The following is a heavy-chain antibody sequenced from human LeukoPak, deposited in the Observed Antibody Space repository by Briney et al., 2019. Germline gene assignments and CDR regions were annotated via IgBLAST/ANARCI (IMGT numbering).Heavy chain of an antibody. CDR3: ARDSGQQQLVLGYYGMYV. J-gene: IGHJ6*02. D-gene: IGHD6-13*01. V-gene: IGHV3-21*01. Sequence: GGSLRLSCAASGFTFSSYSMNWVRQAPGKGLEWVSSISSSSSYIYYADSVKGRFTISRDNAKNSLYLQMNSLRAEDTAVYYCARDSGQQQLVLGYYGMYVWGQGTTVTVSS. CDR2: ISSSSSYI. CDR1: GFTFSSYS.